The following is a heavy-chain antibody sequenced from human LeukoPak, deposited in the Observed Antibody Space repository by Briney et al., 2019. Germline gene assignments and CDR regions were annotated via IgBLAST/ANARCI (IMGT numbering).Heavy chain of an antibody. CDR1: GYTLSSYY. J-gene: IGHJ6*03. V-gene: IGHV1-2*02. D-gene: IGHD3-10*01. CDR3: VRGPSRSGGGYMDV. CDR2: INPNNGGT. Sequence: ASVKVSCKASGYTLSSYYIHWVRQAPGQGLEWMGWINPNNGGTNYAQKFQGRVSMTSDTSISTAYMELSGLTSDDTALYYCVRGPSRSGGGYMDVWGKGTTVTVSS.